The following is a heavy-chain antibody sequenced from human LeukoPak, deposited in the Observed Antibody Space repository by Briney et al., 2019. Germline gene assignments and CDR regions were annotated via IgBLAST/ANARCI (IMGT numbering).Heavy chain of an antibody. V-gene: IGHV3-11*05. CDR1: GFSVSDYS. Sequence: PGGSLRLSCAASGFSVSDYSISWIRQSPGKGLEWISYVTSGSGSTNYADSVKGRFTISRDNAKNSVALQLDGLRADDTVVYFCTRERRGSYYAFESWGQGTLVTVSS. CDR3: TRERRGSYYAFES. D-gene: IGHD3-16*01. J-gene: IGHJ4*02. CDR2: VTSGSGST.